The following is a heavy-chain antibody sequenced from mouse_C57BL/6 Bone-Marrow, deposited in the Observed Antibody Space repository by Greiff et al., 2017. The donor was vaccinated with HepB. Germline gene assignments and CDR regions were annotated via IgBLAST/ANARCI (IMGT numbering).Heavy chain of an antibody. Sequence: VMLMQSGPGLVQPSQSLSITCTVSGFSLTSYGVHWVRQSPGKGLEWLGVIWRGGSTDYNAAFMSRLSITKDNSKSQVFFKMNSLQADDTAIYYCAKYYSNYYYAMDYWGQGTSVTVSS. D-gene: IGHD2-5*01. CDR1: GFSLTSYG. J-gene: IGHJ4*01. CDR3: AKYYSNYYYAMDY. CDR2: IWRGGST. V-gene: IGHV2-5*01.